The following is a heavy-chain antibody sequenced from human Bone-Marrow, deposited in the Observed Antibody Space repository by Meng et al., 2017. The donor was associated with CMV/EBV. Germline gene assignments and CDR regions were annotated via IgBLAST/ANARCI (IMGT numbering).Heavy chain of an antibody. V-gene: IGHV4-38-2*02. Sequence: SETLSLTCTVSGYSISSGYYWGWIRQPPGKGLEWIGSIYHSGSTYYNPSLKSRVTISVDTSKNQFSLKLYSVIAADTAVYYCARTTIDVVVPAGDYYYYYGMDVWGQGTTVTVSS. CDR3: ARTTIDVVVPAGDYYYYYGMDV. CDR2: IYHSGST. J-gene: IGHJ6*02. D-gene: IGHD2-2*01. CDR1: GYSISSGYY.